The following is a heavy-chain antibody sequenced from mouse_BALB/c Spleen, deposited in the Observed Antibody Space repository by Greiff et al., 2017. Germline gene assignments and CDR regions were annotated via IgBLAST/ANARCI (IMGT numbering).Heavy chain of an antibody. CDR1: GYSITSGYY. CDR2: ISYDGSN. D-gene: IGHD2-3*01. Sequence: EVKVEESGPGLVKPSQSLSLTCSVTGYSITSGYYWNWIRQFPGNKLEWMGYISYDGSNNYNPSLKNRISITRDTSKNQFFLKLNSVTTEDTATYYCARRIYDGYPFAYWGQGTLVTVSA. CDR3: ARRIYDGYPFAY. V-gene: IGHV3-6*02. J-gene: IGHJ3*01.